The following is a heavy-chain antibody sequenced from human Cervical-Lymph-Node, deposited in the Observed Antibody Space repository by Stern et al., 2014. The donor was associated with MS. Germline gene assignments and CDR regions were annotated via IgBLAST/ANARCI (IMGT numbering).Heavy chain of an antibody. D-gene: IGHD3-9*01. CDR3: VRDHYNILTGYYIDY. V-gene: IGHV3-53*01. CDR1: GFTVSSNY. J-gene: IGHJ4*02. Sequence: EVQLEESGGGLTQPGGSLRLSCATSGFTVSSNYMSWARQAPGKGLEWVSVIHSGGYTFYVDSVKGRFSISRDNSKNTLYLQMNSLRAEDTAVYYCVRDHYNILTGYYIDYWGQGTLVTVSS. CDR2: IHSGGYT.